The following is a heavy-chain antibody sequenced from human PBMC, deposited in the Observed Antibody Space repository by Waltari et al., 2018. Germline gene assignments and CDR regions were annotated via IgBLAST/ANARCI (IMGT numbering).Heavy chain of an antibody. CDR3: ARVGSGYDYYYFDY. CDR1: GYTFTSYA. CDR2: TNAGNGNT. Sequence: QVQLVQSGAEVKKPGASVKVSCKASGYTFTSYAMHWVRQAPGQRLEWMGWTNAGNGNTKYSQKFHGRVTITRDTSASTAYMVLSSRRSEDTAVYYCARVGSGYDYYYFDYWGQGTLVTASS. V-gene: IGHV1-3*01. J-gene: IGHJ4*02. D-gene: IGHD5-12*01.